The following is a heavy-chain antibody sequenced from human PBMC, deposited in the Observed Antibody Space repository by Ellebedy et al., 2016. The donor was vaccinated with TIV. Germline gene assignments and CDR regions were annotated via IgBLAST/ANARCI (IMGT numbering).Heavy chain of an antibody. CDR2: INHSGST. CDR3: ARDLRTYYYGSGGFDP. V-gene: IGHV4-34*01. D-gene: IGHD3-10*01. CDR1: GGSFSGYY. J-gene: IGHJ5*02. Sequence: MPSETLSLTCAVYGGSFSGYYWSWIRQPPGKGLEWIGEINHSGSTNYNPSLKSRVTISVDTSKDPFSLKLSSVTAADTAVYYCARDLRTYYYGSGGFDPWGQGTLVTVSS.